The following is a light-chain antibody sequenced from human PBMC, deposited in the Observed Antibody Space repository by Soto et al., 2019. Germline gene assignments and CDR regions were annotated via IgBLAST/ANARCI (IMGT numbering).Light chain of an antibody. J-gene: IGLJ1*01. CDR3: AAWDDSLNGYV. CDR2: SNN. Sequence: QSVLTQPPSASGTPGQRVTISCSGSSSNIGSNTVNWYQQLPGTATKLLIYSNNQRPSGVPDRFSGSKSGTAASLAISGLQSEDEADYYWAAWDDSLNGYVFGTGTKLTV. CDR1: SSNIGSNT. V-gene: IGLV1-44*01.